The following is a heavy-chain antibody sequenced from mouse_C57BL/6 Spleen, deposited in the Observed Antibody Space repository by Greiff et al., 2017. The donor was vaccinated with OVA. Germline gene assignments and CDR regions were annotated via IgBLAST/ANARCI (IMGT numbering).Heavy chain of an antibody. J-gene: IGHJ1*03. CDR1: GYTFTSYW. V-gene: IGHV1-61*01. D-gene: IGHD1-1*01. Sequence: QVQLQQPGAELVRPGSSVKLSCKASGYTFTSYWMDWVKQRPGQGLEWIGNIYPSDSETHYNQKFKDKATLTVDKSSSTAYMQLSSLTSEDSAVYYCARPCYYYGSSYGYFDVWGTGTTVTVSS. CDR2: IYPSDSET. CDR3: ARPCYYYGSSYGYFDV.